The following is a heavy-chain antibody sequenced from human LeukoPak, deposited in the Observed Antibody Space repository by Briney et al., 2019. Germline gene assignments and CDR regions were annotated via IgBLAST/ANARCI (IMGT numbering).Heavy chain of an antibody. D-gene: IGHD2-15*01. CDR1: GGSFSGYY. J-gene: IGHJ5*02. CDR3: ARGGSGNNWFDP. Sequence: SETLSLTCAVYGGSFSGYYWSWIRQPPGKGLEWIGYIYYSGSTYYNPSLKSRVTISVDTSKNQFSLKLSSVTAADTAVYYCARGGSGNNWFDPWGQGTLVTVSS. CDR2: IYYSGST. V-gene: IGHV4-30-4*08.